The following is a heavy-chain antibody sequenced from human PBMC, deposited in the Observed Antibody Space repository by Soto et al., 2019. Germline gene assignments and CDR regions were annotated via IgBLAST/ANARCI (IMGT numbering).Heavy chain of an antibody. CDR3: ARVRDIVVVVAATHGWFDP. D-gene: IGHD2-15*01. J-gene: IGHJ5*02. CDR1: GGTFSSYA. CDR2: IIPIFGTA. Sequence: ASVKVSCKASGGTFSSYAISWVRQAPGQGLEWMGGIIPIFGTANYAQKFQGRVTITADESTSTAYMELSSLRSEDTAVYYCARVRDIVVVVAATHGWFDPWGQGTLVTVSS. V-gene: IGHV1-69*13.